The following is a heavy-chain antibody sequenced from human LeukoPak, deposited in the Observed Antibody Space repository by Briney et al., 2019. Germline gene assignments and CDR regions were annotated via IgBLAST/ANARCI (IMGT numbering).Heavy chain of an antibody. J-gene: IGHJ4*02. CDR3: AKDWSYGGNSWKYFGS. V-gene: IGHV3-9*01. CDR2: ISWKSDSV. Sequence: GGSLRLSCVASGFTFDDYAMHWVRQAPGKGQEWVSGISWKSDSVDYADSVKGRFTISRDNAKNSLYLQMNSLRADDTALYYCAKDWSYGGNSWKYFGSWGRGVLVTVSS. D-gene: IGHD4-23*01. CDR1: GFTFDDYA.